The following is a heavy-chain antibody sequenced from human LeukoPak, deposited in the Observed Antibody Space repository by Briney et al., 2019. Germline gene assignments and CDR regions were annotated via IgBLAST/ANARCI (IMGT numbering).Heavy chain of an antibody. CDR2: IYSGGST. Sequence: GGSLRLSCAASGFIVSSNYMSWVRQAPGKGLEWVSVIYSGGSTYYADSVKGRFTISRDNSKNTLYLQMKSLRAEDTAVYYCARDRPLLWFGELFSYYYGMDVWGQGTTVTVSS. D-gene: IGHD3-10*01. CDR3: ARDRPLLWFGELFSYYYGMDV. J-gene: IGHJ6*02. CDR1: GFIVSSNY. V-gene: IGHV3-53*01.